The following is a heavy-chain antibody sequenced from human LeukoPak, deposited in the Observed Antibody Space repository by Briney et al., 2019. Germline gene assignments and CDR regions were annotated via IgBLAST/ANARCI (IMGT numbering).Heavy chain of an antibody. D-gene: IGHD3-16*01. J-gene: IGHJ4*02. Sequence: GGSLRLSCAASGFTFSTSGMHWVRQAPGKGLEWVAFIRYDGSSKYFADSVKGRFTISRDNSKDTLYLQMNSLRAEDTAVYYCARGLTFGFDYWGQGTLVTVSS. CDR3: ARGLTFGFDY. CDR2: IRYDGSSK. CDR1: GFTFSTSG. V-gene: IGHV3-30*02.